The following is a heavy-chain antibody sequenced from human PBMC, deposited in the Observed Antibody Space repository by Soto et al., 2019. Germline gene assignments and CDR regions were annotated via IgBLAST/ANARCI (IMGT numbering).Heavy chain of an antibody. CDR1: GFTFSSYW. J-gene: IGHJ3*02. Sequence: VQLVESGGGLVQPGGSLRLSCAASGFTFSSYWMSWVRQAPGKGLEWVANIKQDGSEKYYVDSVKGRFTISRDNAKNSLYLQMNSLRAEDTAVYYCARVGYCSSTSCYEADAFDIWGQGTMVTVSS. V-gene: IGHV3-7*01. CDR2: IKQDGSEK. CDR3: ARVGYCSSTSCYEADAFDI. D-gene: IGHD2-2*01.